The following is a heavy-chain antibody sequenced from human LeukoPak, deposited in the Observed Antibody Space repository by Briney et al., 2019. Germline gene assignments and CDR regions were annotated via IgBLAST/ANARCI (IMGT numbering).Heavy chain of an antibody. CDR2: IWYDGSNK. Sequence: PGGSLRLSCAASGFTFSSYGMHWVRQAPGKGLEWVAVIWYDGSNKYYADSVKGRFTISRDNSKNTLYLQMNSLRAEDTAVYYCAKDHHSGSYPHFDYWGQGTLVTVS. V-gene: IGHV3-33*06. CDR1: GFTFSSYG. CDR3: AKDHHSGSYPHFDY. D-gene: IGHD1-26*01. J-gene: IGHJ4*02.